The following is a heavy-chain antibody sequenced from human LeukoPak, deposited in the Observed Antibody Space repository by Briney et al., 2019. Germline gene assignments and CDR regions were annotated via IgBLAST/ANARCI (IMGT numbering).Heavy chain of an antibody. CDR2: ISSSGSTI. Sequence: GGSLRLSCAASGFTFSSYNMNWVRQAPGKGLEWVSYISSSGSTIYYADSVKGRFTISRDNAKNSLYLQMNSLRAEDTAVYYCARARDRKYYYDSSGYYRPPPEYWGQGTLVTSPQ. D-gene: IGHD3-22*01. V-gene: IGHV3-48*03. J-gene: IGHJ4*02. CDR3: ARARDRKYYYDSSGYYRPPPEY. CDR1: GFTFSSYN.